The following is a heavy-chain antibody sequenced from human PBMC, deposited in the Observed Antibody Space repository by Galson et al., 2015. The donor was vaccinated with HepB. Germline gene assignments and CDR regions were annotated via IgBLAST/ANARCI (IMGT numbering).Heavy chain of an antibody. CDR2: ISYDGSNK. D-gene: IGHD2-15*01. Sequence: SLRLSCAASGFTFSSYAMHWVRQAPGKGLEWVAVISYDGSNKYYADSVKGRFTISRDNSKNTLYLQMNSLRAEDTAVYYCARETLPAYYFDYWGQGTLVTVSS. J-gene: IGHJ4*02. CDR3: ARETLPAYYFDY. V-gene: IGHV3-30*04. CDR1: GFTFSSYA.